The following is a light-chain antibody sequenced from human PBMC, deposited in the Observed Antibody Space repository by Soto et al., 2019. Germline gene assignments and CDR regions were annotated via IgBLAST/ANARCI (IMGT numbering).Light chain of an antibody. CDR2: GAS. V-gene: IGKV1-12*01. CDR3: QEVNTFPYT. CDR1: QDVNIW. J-gene: IGKJ2*01. Sequence: DIQMTQSPSSVAASVGDRVTITCRASQDVNIWLAWYQQRPGKAPKLLIFGASNLHSGAPSRFSGSGIGSDFTLTISGVEPEDFATYYCQEVNTFPYTFGQGTTVEIK.